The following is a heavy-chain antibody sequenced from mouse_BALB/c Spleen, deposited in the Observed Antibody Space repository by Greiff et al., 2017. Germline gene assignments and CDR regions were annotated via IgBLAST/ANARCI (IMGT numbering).Heavy chain of an antibody. Sequence: QVQLQQPGAELVKPGASVKMSCKASGYTFTSYTMHWVKQRPGQGLEWIGYINPSSGYTNYNQKFKDKATLTADKSSSTAYMQLSSLTSEDSAVYYCARKTLYAMDYWGQGTSVTVSS. J-gene: IGHJ4*01. CDR1: GYTFTSYT. CDR2: INPSSGYT. CDR3: ARKTLYAMDY. V-gene: IGHV1S26*01.